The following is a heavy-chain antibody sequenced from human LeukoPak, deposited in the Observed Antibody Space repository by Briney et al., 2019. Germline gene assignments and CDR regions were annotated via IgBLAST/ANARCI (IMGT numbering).Heavy chain of an antibody. D-gene: IGHD3-9*01. CDR2: IYYSGST. V-gene: IGHV4-39*07. J-gene: IGHJ3*01. Sequence: PSETLSLTCTVSGGSISSSSYYWGWIRQPPGKGLEWIGSIYYSGSTYYNPSLKSRVTISVDTSKNQFSLKLSSVTAADTAEYYCARGAPGVRYFDWLLQQSWGQGTMVTVSS. CDR1: GGSISSSSYY. CDR3: ARGAPGVRYFDWLLQQS.